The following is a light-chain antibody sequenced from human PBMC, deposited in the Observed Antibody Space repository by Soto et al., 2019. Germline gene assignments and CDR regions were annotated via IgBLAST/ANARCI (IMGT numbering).Light chain of an antibody. CDR3: SSYTSSSTRV. V-gene: IGLV2-14*01. CDR2: DVS. J-gene: IGLJ2*01. CDR1: SSDVGGYND. Sequence: QSVLTQPASVSGSPGQSITISCTGTSSDVGGYNDVSWYQQHPGKAPKLMIYDVSNRPSGVSNRFSGSKSGNTASLTISGLQAEDEADYYCSSYTSSSTRVFGGGTKLTV.